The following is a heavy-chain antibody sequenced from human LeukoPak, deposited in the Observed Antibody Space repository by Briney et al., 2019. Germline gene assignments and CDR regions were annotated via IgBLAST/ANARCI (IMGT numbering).Heavy chain of an antibody. V-gene: IGHV4-39*07. CDR2: IYYSGST. D-gene: IGHD4-17*01. CDR3: ARVGYGESY. J-gene: IGHJ4*02. CDR1: GGSISSSSYY. Sequence: SETLSLTCTVSGGSISSSSYYWGWIRQPPGKGLEWIGSIYYSGSTYYNPSLKSRVTISVDTSKNQFSLKLSPVTAADTAVYYCARVGYGESYWGQGTLVTVSS.